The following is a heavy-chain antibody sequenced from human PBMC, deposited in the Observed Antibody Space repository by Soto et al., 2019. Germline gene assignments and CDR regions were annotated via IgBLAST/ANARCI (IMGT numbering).Heavy chain of an antibody. D-gene: IGHD3-22*01. J-gene: IGHJ5*02. CDR3: ARDFFDSSGYTTNWFDP. CDR1: GDSISNSRFY. Sequence: SETLSLTCSVSGDSISNSRFYWAWIRQPPGEGLEWIGSIYHTGNAYYNPSLKSRVTISVDTSKNQFSLKLTSVTAADAALYYCARDFFDSSGYTTNWFDPWGQGNLVTVSS. CDR2: IYHTGNA. V-gene: IGHV4-39*01.